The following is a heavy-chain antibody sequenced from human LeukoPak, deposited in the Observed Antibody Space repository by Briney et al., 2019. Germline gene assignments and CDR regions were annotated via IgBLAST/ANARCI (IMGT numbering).Heavy chain of an antibody. CDR1: XXXXDDXX. J-gene: IGHJ1*01. V-gene: IGHV3-9*01. CDR3: AKDMGGG. D-gene: IGHD1-26*01. CDR2: ISWNSGSI. Sequence: ASXXXXDDXXXXXVRQXXGXXLEWVSGISWNSGSIGYADSVKGRFTISRDNAKNSLYLQMNSLGAEDTALYYCAKDMGGGWGQGTLVTVSS.